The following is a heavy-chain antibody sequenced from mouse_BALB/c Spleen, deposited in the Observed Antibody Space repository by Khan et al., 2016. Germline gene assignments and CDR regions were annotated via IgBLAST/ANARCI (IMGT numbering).Heavy chain of an antibody. CDR2: INSNGGTT. Sequence: EVELVESGGGLVQPGGSLKLSCAASGFTFSSYGMSWIRQIPDKRLELVAIINSNGGTTYYPASVKGRFTISRDTAKNALYLQMSSLTSEDTAMYYCARDVQFAYWGQGTQVTVSA. CDR1: GFTFSSYG. J-gene: IGHJ3*01. V-gene: IGHV5-6-3*01. CDR3: ARDVQFAY.